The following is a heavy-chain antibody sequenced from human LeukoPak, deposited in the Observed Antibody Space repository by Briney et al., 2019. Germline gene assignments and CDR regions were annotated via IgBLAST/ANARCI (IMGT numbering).Heavy chain of an antibody. J-gene: IGHJ4*02. CDR3: TRDPAGYAYGYSFFDY. CDR1: GFTFGDYA. D-gene: IGHD3-22*01. CDR2: IRSETYGGTT. Sequence: GGSLRLSCTASGFTFGDYAMSWFRQAPGKGLEWVGFIRSETYGGTTEYAASVKGRFSISRDDSKSIAYLQMNSLKTEDTAVYFCTRDPAGYAYGYSFFDYWGQGALVTVSS. V-gene: IGHV3-49*03.